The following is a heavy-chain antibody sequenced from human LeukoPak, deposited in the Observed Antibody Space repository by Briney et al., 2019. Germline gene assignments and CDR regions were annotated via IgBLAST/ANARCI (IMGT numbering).Heavy chain of an antibody. CDR3: ARGLAAAGRSPFDY. CDR1: GYSVGNEG. CDR2: ISAYNGNT. Sequence: SLEGDCRAAGYSVGNEGSCWWRQSPGQGLEWMGWISAYNGNTKYAQKLQGRVTMTTDTSTSTAYMELRSLRSDDTAVYYCARGLAAAGRSPFDYWGQGTLVTVSS. V-gene: IGHV1-18*01. J-gene: IGHJ4*02. D-gene: IGHD6-13*01.